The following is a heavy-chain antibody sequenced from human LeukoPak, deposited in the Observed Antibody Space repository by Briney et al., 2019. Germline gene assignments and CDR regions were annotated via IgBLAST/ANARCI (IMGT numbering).Heavy chain of an antibody. CDR3: ARDPVPYYYDSSGYYP. D-gene: IGHD3-22*01. Sequence: GGSLSLSCGACGLIFSSYWMRWVRQAPGKGLEWVANIKQDGSEKYYVDSVKGLFTIFRANAKNSLYLQMNSLSAEDTAVYYCARDPVPYYYDSSGYYPWGQGTLVTVSS. V-gene: IGHV3-7*01. J-gene: IGHJ5*02. CDR2: IKQDGSEK. CDR1: GLIFSSYW.